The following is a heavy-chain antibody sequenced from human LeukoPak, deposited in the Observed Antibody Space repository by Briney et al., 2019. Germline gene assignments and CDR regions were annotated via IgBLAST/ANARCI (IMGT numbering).Heavy chain of an antibody. V-gene: IGHV4-34*01. J-gene: IGHJ4*02. CDR3: ARTRRPPLFDY. CDR1: GGSFSGYY. CDR2: INHSGST. Sequence: KPSETLSLTSAVYGGSFSGYYWSWIRQPPGKGLEWIGEINHSGSTNYNPSLKSRVTISVDTSKNQFSLKLSSVTAADTAVYYCARTRRPPLFDYWGQGTLVTVSS.